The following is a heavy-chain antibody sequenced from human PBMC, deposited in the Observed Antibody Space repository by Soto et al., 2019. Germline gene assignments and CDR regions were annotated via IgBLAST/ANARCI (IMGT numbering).Heavy chain of an antibody. V-gene: IGHV3-30-3*01. CDR3: ARDQVGGTIFGVVPEFDP. J-gene: IGHJ5*02. CDR1: GFTFSSYA. Sequence: SGGSLRLSCAASGFTFSSYAMHWVRQAPGKGLEWVAVISYDGSNKYYADSVKGRFTISRDNSKNTLYLQMNSLRAEDTAVYYCARDQVGGTIFGVVPEFDPWGQGTLVTVSS. CDR2: ISYDGSNK. D-gene: IGHD3-3*01.